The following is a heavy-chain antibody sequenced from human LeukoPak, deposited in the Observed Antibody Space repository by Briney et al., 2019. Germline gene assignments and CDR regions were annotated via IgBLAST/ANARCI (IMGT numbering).Heavy chain of an antibody. D-gene: IGHD6-19*01. CDR3: AKDRPVRAGTLYYFDY. CDR1: EFPFSTYA. CDR2: ISNSGGST. J-gene: IGHJ4*02. Sequence: GGSLRLFCAASEFPFSTYAMSWVRQAPGKGLEWVSAISNSGGSTYYADSVKGRFTISRDNSKNTLYLQMNSLRPEDTAVYYCAKDRPVRAGTLYYFDYWGQGTLVTVSS. V-gene: IGHV3-23*01.